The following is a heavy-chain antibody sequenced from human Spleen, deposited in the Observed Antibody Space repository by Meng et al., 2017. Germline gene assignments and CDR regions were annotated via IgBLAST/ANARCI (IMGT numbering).Heavy chain of an antibody. Sequence: ESLKISCVASGFSFTDAWMSWVRQAPGKGLVWISRINSDASSTIYVNSVKGRFTISRDNAKNTLYLQMNSLSAEDTAVYYCAKGVHSTFDIWGQGIMVTVSS. CDR1: GFSFTDAW. CDR3: AKGVHSTFDI. J-gene: IGHJ3*02. V-gene: IGHV3-74*01. D-gene: IGHD1-1*01. CDR2: INSDASST.